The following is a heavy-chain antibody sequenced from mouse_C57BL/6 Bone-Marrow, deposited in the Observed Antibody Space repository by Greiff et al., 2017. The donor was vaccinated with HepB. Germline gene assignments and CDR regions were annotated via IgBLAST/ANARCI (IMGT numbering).Heavy chain of an antibody. V-gene: IGHV3-5*01. J-gene: IGHJ4*01. D-gene: IGHD1-1*01. CDR2: IYYSGTI. CDR3: ARDYGSSYGAMDY. CDR1: GISITTGNYR. Sequence: EVKLQESGPGLVKPSQTVFLTCTVTGISITTGNYRWSWIRQFPGNKLEWIGYIYYSGTITYNPSLTSRTTITRDTPKNQFFLEMNSLTAEDTATYYCARDYGSSYGAMDYWGQGTSVTVSS.